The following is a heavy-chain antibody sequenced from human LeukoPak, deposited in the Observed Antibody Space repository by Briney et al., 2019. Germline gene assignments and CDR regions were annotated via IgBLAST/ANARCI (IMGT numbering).Heavy chain of an antibody. CDR3: ATRLPFTGYKN. CDR1: GFTVITND. D-gene: IGHD5-24*01. Sequence: PGGSLRLSCAASGFTVITNDMTWVRQAPGKRPEWISYMSRTADRIDHADSVKGRFTMSRDNAKNSVYLQMNSLRVDDTAIYYCATRLPFTGYKNWGQGTLVTVSS. CDR2: MSRTADRI. J-gene: IGHJ4*01. V-gene: IGHV3-48*01.